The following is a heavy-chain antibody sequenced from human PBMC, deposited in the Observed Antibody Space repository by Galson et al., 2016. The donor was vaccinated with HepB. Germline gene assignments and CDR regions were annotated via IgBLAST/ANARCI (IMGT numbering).Heavy chain of an antibody. D-gene: IGHD3-22*01. CDR3: ARTTDYCDSSGCFNDGFDI. J-gene: IGHJ3*02. V-gene: IGHV3-11*06. CDR1: GFSLSDFY. CDR2: ISGSSIYT. Sequence: SLRLSCAASGFSLSDFYMSWIRQAPGKGPEWLSYISGSSIYTKYADSMKGRFTVSRDNAKNSLFLQMNSLGVDDTAVYYCARTTDYCDSSGCFNDGFDIWGQGTIVTVSS.